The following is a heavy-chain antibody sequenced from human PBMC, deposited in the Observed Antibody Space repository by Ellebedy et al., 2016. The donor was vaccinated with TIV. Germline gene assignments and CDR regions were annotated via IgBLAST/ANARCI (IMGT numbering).Heavy chain of an antibody. J-gene: IGHJ6*02. D-gene: IGHD3-10*01. CDR3: AGEYGSGSHENDHGMDV. V-gene: IGHV3-48*03. CDR2: ISRSGDTI. CDR1: GFSFSNYE. Sequence: GGSLRLSCAASGFSFSNYEMNWVRQAPGKGLEWVSYISRSGDTIYYADSVKGRFTISRDNSNNMVYLQMNSLRAEDTAVYYCAGEYGSGSHENDHGMDVWGQGTTVTVSS.